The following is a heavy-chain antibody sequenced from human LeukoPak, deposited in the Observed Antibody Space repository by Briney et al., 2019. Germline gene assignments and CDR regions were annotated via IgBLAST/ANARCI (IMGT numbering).Heavy chain of an antibody. D-gene: IGHD3-9*01. V-gene: IGHV3-30*04. CDR3: ARSHYDILTGYYPHWFDP. J-gene: IGHJ5*02. CDR1: GFTFSSYA. CDR2: ISYDGSNK. Sequence: LRLSCAASGFTFSSYAMHWVRQAPGQGLEWVAVISYDGSNKYYADSVKGRFTISRDNSKNTLYLQMNSLRAEDTAVYYCARSHYDILTGYYPHWFDPWGQGTLVTVSS.